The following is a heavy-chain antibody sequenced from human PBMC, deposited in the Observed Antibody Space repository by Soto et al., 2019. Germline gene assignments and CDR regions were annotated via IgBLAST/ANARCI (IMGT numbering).Heavy chain of an antibody. CDR3: AKDEDSSGWYEYFDY. D-gene: IGHD6-19*01. J-gene: IGHJ4*02. Sequence: GSLRLSCAASGFTFSSYGMHWVRQAPGKGLEWVAVISYDGSNKYYADSVKGRFTISRDNSKNTLYLQMNSLRAEDTAVYYCAKDEDSSGWYEYFDYWGQGTLVTVSS. CDR1: GFTFSSYG. V-gene: IGHV3-30*18. CDR2: ISYDGSNK.